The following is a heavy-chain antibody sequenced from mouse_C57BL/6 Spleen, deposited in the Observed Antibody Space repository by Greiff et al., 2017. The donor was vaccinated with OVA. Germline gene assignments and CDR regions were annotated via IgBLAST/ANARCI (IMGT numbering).Heavy chain of an antibody. D-gene: IGHD1-1*01. CDR2: ISSKSSNYAT. CDR3: VRDAYYGSSYWYFDV. Sequence: EVKLMESGGGLVQPTGSLKLSCAASGFTFTTYAMHWVSQAPGKGLEWVARISSKSSNYATYYADSVKDRFTISRDESQIMLYLQMSNHKTEDTTMYYCVRDAYYGSSYWYFDVWGTGTTVTVSS. CDR1: GFTFTTYA. V-gene: IGHV10-3*01. J-gene: IGHJ1*03.